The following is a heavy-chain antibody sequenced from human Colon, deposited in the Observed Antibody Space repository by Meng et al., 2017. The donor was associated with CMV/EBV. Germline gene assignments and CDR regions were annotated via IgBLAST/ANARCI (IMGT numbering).Heavy chain of an antibody. CDR3: ARSSGSYSFNAFDI. D-gene: IGHD1-26*01. J-gene: IGHJ3*02. V-gene: IGHV3-7*01. CDR2: IKQDGTDR. CDR1: GFTFSNYW. Sequence: GESLKISCAASGFTFSNYWMSWVRQAPGKGLEWVANIKQDGTDRYYVDSVKGRFTISRDNAKNTVHLQMNSLRGEDTAVYYCARSSGSYSFNAFDIWGQGTMVTVSS.